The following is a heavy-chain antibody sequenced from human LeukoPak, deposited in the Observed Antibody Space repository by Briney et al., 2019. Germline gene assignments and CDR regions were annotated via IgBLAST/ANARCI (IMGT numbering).Heavy chain of an antibody. CDR2: ISSSSSYI. D-gene: IGHD3-10*01. CDR1: GFTFSSYS. Sequence: GGSLRLSCAASGFTFSSYSMNWVRQAPGKGLEWVSSISSSSSYIYYADSVKGRFTISRDNAKNSLYLQLNSLRAEDTAIYYCASGGAPGFYFDYWGQGTLVTVSS. CDR3: ASGGAPGFYFDY. J-gene: IGHJ4*02. V-gene: IGHV3-21*01.